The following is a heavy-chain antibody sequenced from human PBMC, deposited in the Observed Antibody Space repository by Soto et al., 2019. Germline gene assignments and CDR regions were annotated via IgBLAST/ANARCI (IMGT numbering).Heavy chain of an antibody. V-gene: IGHV3-48*03. CDR1: GFTFSSYE. J-gene: IGHJ4*02. CDR3: ARDGWELRHFDWSIWFDY. D-gene: IGHD3-9*01. Sequence: PGGSLRLSCAASGFTFSSYEMNWVRQAPGKGLEWVSYISSSGSTIYYADSVKGRFTISRDNAKNSLYLQMNSLRAEDTAVYYCARDGWELRHFDWSIWFDYCGQGPLVTVSS. CDR2: ISSSGSTI.